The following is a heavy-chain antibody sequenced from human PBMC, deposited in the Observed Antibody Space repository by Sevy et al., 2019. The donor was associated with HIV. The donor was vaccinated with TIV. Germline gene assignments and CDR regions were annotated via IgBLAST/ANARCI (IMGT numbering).Heavy chain of an antibody. J-gene: IGHJ4*02. CDR1: GFTFTLYA. Sequence: GRCLRLSCAASGFTFTLYAIHWVRQAPGKGLEWVALISYSGTNKYYADSVKGRFTISRDDSKNTAYLQMNNLRTDDTAVYYCARVAVEYCTDDCYHRFDYWGQGTQVTVSS. V-gene: IGHV3-30-3*01. D-gene: IGHD2-21*02. CDR3: ARVAVEYCTDDCYHRFDY. CDR2: ISYSGTNK.